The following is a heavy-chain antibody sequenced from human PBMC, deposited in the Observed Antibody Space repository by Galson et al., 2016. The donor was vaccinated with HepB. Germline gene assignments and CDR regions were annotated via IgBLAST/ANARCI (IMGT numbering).Heavy chain of an antibody. CDR1: GGSISSGGYS. CDR2: IYHTGST. J-gene: IGHJ4*02. V-gene: IGHV4-30-2*01. CDR3: ARGKGRGGFDY. Sequence: TLSLTCAVSGGSISSGGYSWSWIRQPPGKGLEWIGYIYHTGSTYYNPSLKSRVTISGDRSKNQFSLKLSSVTAADTALYYCARGKGRGGFDYWGQGTLATISS. D-gene: IGHD3-10*01.